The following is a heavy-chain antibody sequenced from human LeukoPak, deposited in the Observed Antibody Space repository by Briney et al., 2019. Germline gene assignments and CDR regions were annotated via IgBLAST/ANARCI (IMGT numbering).Heavy chain of an antibody. D-gene: IGHD6-13*01. CDR1: GFTVSSIY. CDR2: IYSDGNT. Sequence: GGSLRLSCAVSGFTVSSIYMSWVRQAPGKGLEWVSSIYSDGNTYYADSVKGRFTISRDSSRNTLYLQMNSLRVEDSAVYYWAGDPNSSSWYDHWAQGPLVTV. J-gene: IGHJ5*02. V-gene: IGHV3-53*01. CDR3: AGDPNSSSWYDH.